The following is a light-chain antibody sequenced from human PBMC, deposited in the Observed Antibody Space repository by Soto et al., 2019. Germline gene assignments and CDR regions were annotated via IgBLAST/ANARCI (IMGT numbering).Light chain of an antibody. CDR2: AAS. J-gene: IGKJ2*01. CDR3: HQFSSYPYT. V-gene: IGKV1-9*01. Sequence: IQLTQSPSSLSASVGDRVTITCRASQAITNYLAWYQQRPGKAPNIVIYAASTLQSGDPARFSGSGSGTDFTLTISSPQPEDFATYYCHQFSSYPYTFGQGTKLEI. CDR1: QAITNY.